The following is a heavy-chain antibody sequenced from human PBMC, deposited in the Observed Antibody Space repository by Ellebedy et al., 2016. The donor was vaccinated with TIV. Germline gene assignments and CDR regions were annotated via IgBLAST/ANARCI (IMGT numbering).Heavy chain of an antibody. CDR3: ARTLLYCGGDCSFYFDH. V-gene: IGHV2-26*01. Sequence: SGPTLVKPTETLTLTCTVSGFSLSNIIMGVSWIRQRPGKALEWLAHSSSTAKKFYSTSLKSRLIISKDASNCQVVLTMTNMAPVDTATYYCARTLLYCGGDCSFYFDHWGQGSLVTVSS. CDR1: GFSLSNIIMG. J-gene: IGHJ4*02. D-gene: IGHD2-21*02. CDR2: SSSTAKK.